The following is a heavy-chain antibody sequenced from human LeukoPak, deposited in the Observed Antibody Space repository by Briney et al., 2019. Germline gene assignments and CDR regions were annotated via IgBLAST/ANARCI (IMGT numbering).Heavy chain of an antibody. V-gene: IGHV3-53*01. Sequence: GGSLRLSCAASGFTVSNNYMSWVRQAPGKGLERVSVIYSGGSTYYADSVKGRFIISRDNSKSTLYLQMNSLRAEDTAVYYCVRVEYSGSHYLFDLWGQGTLVTVSS. D-gene: IGHD1-26*01. CDR2: IYSGGST. CDR1: GFTVSNNY. J-gene: IGHJ4*02. CDR3: VRVEYSGSHYLFDL.